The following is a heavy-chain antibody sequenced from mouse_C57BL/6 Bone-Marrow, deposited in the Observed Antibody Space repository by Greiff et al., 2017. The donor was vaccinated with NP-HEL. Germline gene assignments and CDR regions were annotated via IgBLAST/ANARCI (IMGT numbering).Heavy chain of an antibody. Sequence: LLESGAELMKPGASVKLSCKATGYTFTGYWIEWVKQRPGHGLEWIGEILPGSGSTNYNEKFKGKATFTADTSSNTAYMQLSSLTTEDSAIYYCARRHYYGSSDLYWYFDVWGTGTTVTVSS. J-gene: IGHJ1*03. V-gene: IGHV1-9*01. CDR3: ARRHYYGSSDLYWYFDV. CDR2: ILPGSGST. CDR1: GYTFTGYW. D-gene: IGHD1-1*01.